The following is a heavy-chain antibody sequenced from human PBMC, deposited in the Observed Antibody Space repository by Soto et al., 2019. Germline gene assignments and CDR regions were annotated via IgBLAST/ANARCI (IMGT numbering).Heavy chain of an antibody. CDR2: MNPNSGNT. J-gene: IGHJ5*02. D-gene: IGHD4-17*01. CDR1: GYTFTSYE. V-gene: IGHV1-8*01. Sequence: ASVEVSCKASGYTFTSYEINWVRQATVQGFEYLGWMNPNSGNTGYVKKFQGIVTITRDPSMRTAYMELSSLQSEDPAVYYCARGIKYGDYSSGFDPWGPGTLVTVS. CDR3: ARGIKYGDYSSGFDP.